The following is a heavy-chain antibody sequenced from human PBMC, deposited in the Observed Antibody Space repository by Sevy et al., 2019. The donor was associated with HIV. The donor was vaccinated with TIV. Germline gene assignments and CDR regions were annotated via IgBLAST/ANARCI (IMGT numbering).Heavy chain of an antibody. CDR3: AGENVAVPAYY. D-gene: IGHD6-19*01. CDR2: IKQDGSET. Sequence: GGSLRLSCAASTFTFRNYWMSWVRQAPGRGLEWVANIKQDGSETYYIDSVKGRFTVSRDNARNSLYLQMDNLRVEDTGGYFCAGENVAVPAYYWGQGTLVTVSS. CDR1: TFTFRNYW. J-gene: IGHJ4*02. V-gene: IGHV3-7*01.